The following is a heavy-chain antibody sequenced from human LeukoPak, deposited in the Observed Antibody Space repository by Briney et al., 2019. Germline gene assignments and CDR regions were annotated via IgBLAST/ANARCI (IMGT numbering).Heavy chain of an antibody. CDR1: GFTFSDYY. CDR2: ISSSGSTI. D-gene: IGHD2-2*01. J-gene: IGHJ4*02. V-gene: IGHV3-11*04. Sequence: GGSLRLSCAASGFTFSDYYMSWIRQAPGKGLEWVSYISSSGSTIYYADSVKGRFTISRDNAKNSLYLQMNSLRAEDTAVYYCANRGCSSTSCRGRGYDYWGQGTLVTVSS. CDR3: ANRGCSSTSCRGRGYDY.